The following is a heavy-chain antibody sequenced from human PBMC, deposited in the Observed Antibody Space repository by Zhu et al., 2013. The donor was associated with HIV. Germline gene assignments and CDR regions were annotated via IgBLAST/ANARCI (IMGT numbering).Heavy chain of an antibody. Sequence: QVQLVQSGAEVKKPGASVKVSCKASGYTFTSYGISWVRQAPGQGLEWMGWISAYNGNTNYAQKLQGRVTMTTDTSTSTAYMELRSLRSDDTAVYYCARLVFRDLWFGDPNWFDPWGDGTVVDLSS. J-gene: IGHJ5*02. CDR1: GYTFTSYG. CDR2: ISAYNGNT. CDR3: ARLVFRDLWFGDPNWFDP. D-gene: IGHD3-10*01. V-gene: IGHV1-18*01.